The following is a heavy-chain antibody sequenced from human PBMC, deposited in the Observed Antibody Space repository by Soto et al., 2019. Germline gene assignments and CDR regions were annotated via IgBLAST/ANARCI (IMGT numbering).Heavy chain of an antibody. CDR1: GGSFSGYY. Sequence: SETLSLTCAVYGGSFSGYYWSWIRQPPGKGLEWIGEINHSGSTNYNPSLKSRVTISVDTSKNQFSLKLSSVTAADTAVYYCARGVRFLSWYYYYGMDVWGQGTTVTV. D-gene: IGHD3-3*01. V-gene: IGHV4-34*01. CDR2: INHSGST. CDR3: ARGVRFLSWYYYYGMDV. J-gene: IGHJ6*02.